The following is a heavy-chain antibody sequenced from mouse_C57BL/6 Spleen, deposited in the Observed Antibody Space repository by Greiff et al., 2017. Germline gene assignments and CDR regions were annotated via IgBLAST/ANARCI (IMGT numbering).Heavy chain of an antibody. D-gene: IGHD1-1*01. J-gene: IGHJ1*03. CDR2: IDPNSGGT. CDR3: ARGGYGSGYDWYFDV. CDR1: GYTFTSYW. Sequence: QVHVKQPGAELVKPGASVKLSCKASGYTFTSYWMHWVKQRPGRGLEWIGRIDPNSGGTKYNEKFKSKATLTVDKPSSTAYMQLRSLRSEDSAVYDVARGGYGSGYDWYFDVWGKGTTVTVSS. V-gene: IGHV1-72*01.